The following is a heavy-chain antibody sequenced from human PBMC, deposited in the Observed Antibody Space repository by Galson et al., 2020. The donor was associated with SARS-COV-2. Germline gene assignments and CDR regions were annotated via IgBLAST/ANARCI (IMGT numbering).Heavy chain of an antibody. V-gene: IGHV3-30-3*01. Sequence: GESLKISCAASGFTFSDYAIYWVRQAPGKGLEWVAAISYDGSTKYYAGSVKGRFSISRDNSKSTLFLQMHSLRADDTAVYYCARDGGWPSPHQNYYFDFWGQGSRVTVSS. CDR3: ARDGGWPSPHQNYYFDF. J-gene: IGHJ4*02. CDR2: ISYDGSTK. D-gene: IGHD6-19*01. CDR1: GFTFSDYA.